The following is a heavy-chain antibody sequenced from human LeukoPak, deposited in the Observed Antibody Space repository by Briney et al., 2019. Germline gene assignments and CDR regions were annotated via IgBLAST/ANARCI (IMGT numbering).Heavy chain of an antibody. D-gene: IGHD3-10*01. CDR2: IYYSGST. CDR3: ARDVPRGTGYMDV. Sequence: SETLSLTCTVSGGSISSGTSYWSWIRQPPGKGLEWIGYIYYSGSTSSNPSLKGRVTISVDTSKNQFSLRLKYVTAADTAVYYCARDVPRGTGYMDVWGKGTTVTVSS. V-gene: IGHV4-61*01. J-gene: IGHJ6*03. CDR1: GGSISSGTSY.